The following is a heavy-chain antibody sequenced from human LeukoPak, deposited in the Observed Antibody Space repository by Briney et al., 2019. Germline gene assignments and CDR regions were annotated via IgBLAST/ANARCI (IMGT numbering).Heavy chain of an antibody. CDR3: AKASALWFGVLLIGNWFDP. Sequence: GRSLRLSCAASGFTFSSYGMHWVRQAPGKGLEWVAVISYDGSNKYYADSVKGRFTISRDNSKNTLYLQMNSLRAEDTAVYYCAKASALWFGVLLIGNWFDPWGQGTLVTVSS. V-gene: IGHV3-30*18. CDR1: GFTFSSYG. D-gene: IGHD3-10*01. J-gene: IGHJ5*02. CDR2: ISYDGSNK.